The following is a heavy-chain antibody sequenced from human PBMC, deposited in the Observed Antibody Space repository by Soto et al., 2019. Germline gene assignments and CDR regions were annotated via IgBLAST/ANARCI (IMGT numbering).Heavy chain of an antibody. Sequence: QVQLIQSGAEVKTSGSSVKVSCKALGGPSNNYGDSWVRQAPGQGLEWMGGIGPVFGTANYAPKFHGRLRITADDSTRTVNMELRILTSYDTAVYYCAKLQGSGSYYDDDYWGQGTLVTVSS. CDR3: AKLQGSGSYYDDDY. CDR2: IGPVFGTA. J-gene: IGHJ4*02. V-gene: IGHV1-69*01. D-gene: IGHD3-10*01. CDR1: GGPSNNYG.